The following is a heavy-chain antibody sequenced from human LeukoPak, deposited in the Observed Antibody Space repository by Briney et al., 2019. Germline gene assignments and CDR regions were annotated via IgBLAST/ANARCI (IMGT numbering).Heavy chain of an antibody. J-gene: IGHJ4*02. D-gene: IGHD6-13*01. CDR2: ISWNSGSI. Sequence: PGGSLRLSCAASGFTFDDYAMHWVRQAPGKGLEWVSGISWNSGSIGYADSVKGRFTISRDNAKNSPYLQMNSLRAEDTALYYCARDPGIGNFDYWGQGTLVTVSS. CDR1: GFTFDDYA. V-gene: IGHV3-9*01. CDR3: ARDPGIGNFDY.